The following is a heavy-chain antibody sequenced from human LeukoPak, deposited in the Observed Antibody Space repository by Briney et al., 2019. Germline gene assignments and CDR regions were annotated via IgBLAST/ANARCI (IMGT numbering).Heavy chain of an antibody. CDR1: GFTFSSYW. J-gene: IGHJ3*02. V-gene: IGHV3-7*01. CDR3: ARGGSTSCYIWPLSAFDI. D-gene: IGHD2-2*02. Sequence: PGGSLRLSCAASGFTFSSYWMSWVRQAPGKGLEWVANIKQDGSEKYYVDSVKGRFTISRDNAKNSLYLQMNSLRAEDTAVYYCARGGSTSCYIWPLSAFDIWGQGTMVTVSS. CDR2: IKQDGSEK.